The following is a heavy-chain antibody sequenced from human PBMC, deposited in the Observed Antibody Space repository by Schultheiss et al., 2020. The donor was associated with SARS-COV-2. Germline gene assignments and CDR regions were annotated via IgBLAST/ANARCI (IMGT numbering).Heavy chain of an antibody. V-gene: IGHV4-4*07. Sequence: SETLSLTCTVSGGSISSYYWSWIRQPPGKGLEWIGRIYTSGSTNYNPSLKSRVTMSVDTSKNQFSLKLSSVTAADTAVYYCAREQDGGGPDAFDIWGQGTMVTVSS. CDR2: IYTSGST. J-gene: IGHJ3*02. D-gene: IGHD6-25*01. CDR1: GGSISSYY. CDR3: AREQDGGGPDAFDI.